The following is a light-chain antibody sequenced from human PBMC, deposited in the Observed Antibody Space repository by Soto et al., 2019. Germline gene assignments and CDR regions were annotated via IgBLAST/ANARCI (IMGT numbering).Light chain of an antibody. CDR3: QQYNSYPLT. V-gene: IGKV1-5*03. J-gene: IGKJ4*01. CDR1: QSISSW. CDR2: KAS. Sequence: DIQMTQSPSTLSASVGDRVTITCRASQSISSWLAWYQQKPGKAPNLLIYKASSLESGVPSRFIGSGSGTEFPLTISSLQPDDFATYYCQQYNSYPLTFGGGTKVEIK.